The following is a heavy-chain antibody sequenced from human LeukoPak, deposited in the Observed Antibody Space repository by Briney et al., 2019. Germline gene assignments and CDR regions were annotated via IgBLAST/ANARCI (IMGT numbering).Heavy chain of an antibody. CDR2: ISAYNGDT. CDR3: ARGGPAPHRITLIVVASSTDAFDI. V-gene: IGHV1-18*01. Sequence: ASVKVSCKASGYTFTSYGISWVRQAPGQRLEWMGWISAYNGDTNYAQKLQGRVTMTTDTSTSTAYMELRSLRSDGTAVYYCARGGPAPHRITLIVVASSTDAFDIWGQGTMVTVSS. J-gene: IGHJ3*02. D-gene: IGHD3-22*01. CDR1: GYTFTSYG.